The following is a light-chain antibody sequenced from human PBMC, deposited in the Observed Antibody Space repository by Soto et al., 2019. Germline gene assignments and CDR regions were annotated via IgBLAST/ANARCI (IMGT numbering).Light chain of an antibody. Sequence: QLVLTQPPSVSGAPGQGVTISCTGNNANIGAGYDVHWYQQLPGAAPKLLIFANTNRPSGVPDRFSGSKSGTSASLAITGLQAEDEAEYYCQSYDSSLAGSVFGGGTQLTVL. CDR1: NANIGAGYD. V-gene: IGLV1-40*01. CDR3: QSYDSSLAGSV. CDR2: ANT. J-gene: IGLJ2*01.